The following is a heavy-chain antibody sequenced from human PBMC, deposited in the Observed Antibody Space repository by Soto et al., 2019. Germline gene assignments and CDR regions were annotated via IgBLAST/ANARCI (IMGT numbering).Heavy chain of an antibody. J-gene: IGHJ6*02. CDR2: IIPIFGTA. CDR3: AREAPITMIVNSGMDV. CDR1: GDTFSSYA. Sequence: SVKVSCKASGDTFSSYAISWVRKAPGQGLEWMGGIIPIFGTANYAQKFQGRVTITADESTSTAYMELSSLRSEDTAVYYCAREAPITMIVNSGMDVWGQGTTVTVSS. V-gene: IGHV1-69*13. D-gene: IGHD3-22*01.